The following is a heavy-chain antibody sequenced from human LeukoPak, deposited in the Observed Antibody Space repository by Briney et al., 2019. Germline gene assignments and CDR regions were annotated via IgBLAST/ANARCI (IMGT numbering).Heavy chain of an antibody. CDR2: IKSDGSST. Sequence: GGSLRLSCAASGFTFSNAWMSWVRQAPGKGLVWVSRIKSDGSSTSYADSVKGRFTIARDNAKNTLYLQMNSLRPEDTAVYYCARNDYLEDWGQGTLVTVPS. V-gene: IGHV3-74*01. J-gene: IGHJ1*01. CDR3: ARNDYLED. CDR1: GFTFSNAW.